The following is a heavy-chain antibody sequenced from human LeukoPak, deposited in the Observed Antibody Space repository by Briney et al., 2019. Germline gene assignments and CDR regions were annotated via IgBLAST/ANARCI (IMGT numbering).Heavy chain of an antibody. CDR3: AREGSLSIAAQVFDY. D-gene: IGHD6-6*01. CDR2: ISSSSSYI. V-gene: IGHV3-21*04. Sequence: GGCLRLSCAASGFTFSSYSMNWVRQAPGKGLEWFSSISSSSSYIYYADSVKGRFTISRDNAKNSLYLQMNSLRAEDTAVYYCAREGSLSIAAQVFDYWGQGTLVTVSS. J-gene: IGHJ4*02. CDR1: GFTFSSYS.